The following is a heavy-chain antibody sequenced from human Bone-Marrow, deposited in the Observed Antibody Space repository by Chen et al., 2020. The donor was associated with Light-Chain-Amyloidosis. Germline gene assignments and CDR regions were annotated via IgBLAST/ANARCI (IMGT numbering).Heavy chain of an antibody. CDR1: GYTFPNYW. CDR3: ARRRDGYNFDY. Sequence: EVQLEQSGPEVKKPGESLKISCKGSGYTFPNYWIGWVRQMPGKGLEWMGVIYPDDSDAIYSPSFEGQGTISADKSITTAYLQWRSLKASDTAMYYCARRRDGYNFDYWGQGTLVTVSS. V-gene: IGHV5-51*01. J-gene: IGHJ4*02. CDR2: IYPDDSDA. D-gene: IGHD5-12*01.